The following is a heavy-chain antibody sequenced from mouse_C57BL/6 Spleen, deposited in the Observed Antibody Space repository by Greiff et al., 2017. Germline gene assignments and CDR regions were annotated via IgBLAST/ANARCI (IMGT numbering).Heavy chain of an antibody. Sequence: QVQLQQPGAELVRPGASVTLSCKASGYTFTDYEMHWVKQTPVHGLEWIGAIDPATGGTAYNQKFKGKAILTADKSSSTAYMELRSLTSEDSAVYYCTKRGITNYFDYWGQGTTLTVSA. J-gene: IGHJ2*01. CDR3: TKRGITNYFDY. CDR1: GYTFTDYE. CDR2: IDPATGGT. V-gene: IGHV1-15*01. D-gene: IGHD2-4*01.